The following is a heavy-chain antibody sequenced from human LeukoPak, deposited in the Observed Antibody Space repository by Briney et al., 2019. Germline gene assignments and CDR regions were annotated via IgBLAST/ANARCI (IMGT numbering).Heavy chain of an antibody. J-gene: IGHJ4*02. Sequence: GASVKVSCKASGYTFTGYYMHWVRQAPGQGLEWMGWINPNSGGTNYAQKFQGRVTMTRDTSISTAYMELSRLRSDDTAVYYCARESGVGSSSWYGDYWGQGTLVTVSS. CDR1: GYTFTGYY. CDR3: ARESGVGSSSWYGDY. D-gene: IGHD6-13*01. V-gene: IGHV1-2*02. CDR2: INPNSGGT.